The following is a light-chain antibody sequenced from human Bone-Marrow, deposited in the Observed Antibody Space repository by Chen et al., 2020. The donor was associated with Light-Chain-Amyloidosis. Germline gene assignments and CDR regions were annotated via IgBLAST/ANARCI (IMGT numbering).Light chain of an antibody. CDR2: GSS. CDR3: QQYGTSPLT. V-gene: IGKV3-20*01. CDR1: QTISSNY. J-gene: IGKJ4*01. Sequence: EIVFKQSPGTLSLSPGEGANLSCRASQTISSNYLTWYQQKFGQAPRLLIYGSSSRATGIPDRFTGSGSGTDFTLTIIRLEPEDFAMYYCQQYGTSPLTFGGGTKVEIK.